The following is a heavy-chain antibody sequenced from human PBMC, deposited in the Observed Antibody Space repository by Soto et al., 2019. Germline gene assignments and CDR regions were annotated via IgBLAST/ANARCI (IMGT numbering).Heavy chain of an antibody. CDR1: GGSINSYY. D-gene: IGHD6-13*01. Sequence: SETLSLTCTVSGGSINSYYWYWIRQPAGKGLEWIGRIYISGSTNYNPSLESRVTMSIDTSKNQFSLKVSSVTAADTPVYYCAKHSSRSSLGQYGLDVSGQGTTVTVSS. J-gene: IGHJ6*02. CDR2: IYISGST. CDR3: AKHSSRSSLGQYGLDV. V-gene: IGHV4-4*07.